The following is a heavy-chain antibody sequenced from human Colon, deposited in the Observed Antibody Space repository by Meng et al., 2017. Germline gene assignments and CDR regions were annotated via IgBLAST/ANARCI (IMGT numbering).Heavy chain of an antibody. CDR1: GASISSDNW. D-gene: IGHD2/OR15-2a*01. V-gene: IGHV4-4*02. Sequence: QVQLQESGPGLVKPSGTLSLTCAVSGASISSDNWWSWVRQTPGKGLEWLGEIFHSGTSNYNPSLKSRVTISVDKSKNQFSLRLSSVTAADTAVYYCARRNSNNWFDPWGQGILVTVSS. CDR2: IFHSGTS. J-gene: IGHJ5*02. CDR3: ARRNSNNWFDP.